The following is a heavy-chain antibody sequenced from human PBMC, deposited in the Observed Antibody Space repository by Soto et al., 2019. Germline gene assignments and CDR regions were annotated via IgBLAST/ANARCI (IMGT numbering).Heavy chain of an antibody. Sequence: GGSLRLSCAASGFTFSSYAMSWVRQAPGKGLEWVSAISGSGGSTYYADSVKGRFTISRDNSKNTLYLQMNSLRAEDTAVYYCAKDRPLNLYSSRLFDYWGQGTLVTVSS. V-gene: IGHV3-23*01. D-gene: IGHD6-13*01. CDR1: GFTFSSYA. CDR2: ISGSGGST. CDR3: AKDRPLNLYSSRLFDY. J-gene: IGHJ4*02.